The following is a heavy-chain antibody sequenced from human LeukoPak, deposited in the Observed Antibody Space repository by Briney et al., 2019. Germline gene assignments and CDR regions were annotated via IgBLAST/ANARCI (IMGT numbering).Heavy chain of an antibody. CDR1: GITLSNYG. CDR3: AKRGVVIRVILVGFHKEAYYFDS. J-gene: IGHJ4*02. V-gene: IGHV3-23*01. D-gene: IGHD3-22*01. Sequence: GGSLRLSCAVSGITLSNYGMSWVRQAPGEGLEWVAGISDSGGRTNYADSVKGRFTISRDNPKNTLYLQMNSLRAEDTAVYFCAKRGVVIRVILVGFHKEAYYFDSWGQGALVTVSS. CDR2: ISDSGGRT.